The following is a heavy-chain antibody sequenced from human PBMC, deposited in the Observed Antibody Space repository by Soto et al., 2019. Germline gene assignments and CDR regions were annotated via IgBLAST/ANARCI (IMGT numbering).Heavy chain of an antibody. D-gene: IGHD2-8*01. V-gene: IGHV3-48*02. CDR2: ISSSSSTI. CDR3: ARDHIVLMVYANYFDY. Sequence: GGSLRLSCAASGFTFSSHSMNWVRQAPGKGLEWVSYISSSSSTIYYADSVKGRFTISRDNAKNSLYLQMNSLRDEDTAVYYCARDHIVLMVYANYFDYWGQGTLVTVSS. J-gene: IGHJ4*02. CDR1: GFTFSSHS.